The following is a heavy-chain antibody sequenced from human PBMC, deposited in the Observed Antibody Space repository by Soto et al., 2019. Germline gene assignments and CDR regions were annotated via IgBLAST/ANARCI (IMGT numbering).Heavy chain of an antibody. J-gene: IGHJ4*02. CDR1: GGSISSYY. Sequence: QVQLQESGPGLVKPSETLSLTCTVSGGSISSYYWSWIRQPPGKGLEWIGYIYYSGSTNYNPSLKSRVTLSLDTSKNQFSLKLSSVTAADTAVYYCARRNSSGFDYWGQGTLVTVSS. CDR2: IYYSGST. V-gene: IGHV4-59*08. D-gene: IGHD6-19*01. CDR3: ARRNSSGFDY.